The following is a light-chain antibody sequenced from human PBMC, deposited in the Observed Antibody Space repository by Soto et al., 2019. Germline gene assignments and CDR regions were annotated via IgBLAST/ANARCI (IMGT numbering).Light chain of an antibody. CDR1: RSVSRY. CDR3: QQRSNWIT. Sequence: EIVLPQSPAPLSLSPGARATLSCRASRSVSRYLAWHQQKPGQAPRPLIYDTPYRAAGIPDRFSGSGSATDFTLTISSLEPEDFAVYYCQQRSNWITFGQGTRLEIK. V-gene: IGKV3-11*01. CDR2: DTP. J-gene: IGKJ5*01.